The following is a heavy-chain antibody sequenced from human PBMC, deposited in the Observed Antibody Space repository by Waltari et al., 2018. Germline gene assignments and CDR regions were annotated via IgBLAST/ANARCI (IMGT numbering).Heavy chain of an antibody. CDR3: ARALEPQGAHDYFDY. CDR1: GGTFSSYA. J-gene: IGHJ4*02. V-gene: IGHV1-69*01. D-gene: IGHD3-16*01. CDR2: IIPIFGTA. Sequence: QVQLVQSGAEVKKPGSSVKVSCKASGGTFSSYAISCVRHAPGQGLEWMGGIIPIFGTANYAQKFQGRVTITADESTSTAYMELSSLRSEDTAVYYCARALEPQGAHDYFDYWGQGTLVTVSS.